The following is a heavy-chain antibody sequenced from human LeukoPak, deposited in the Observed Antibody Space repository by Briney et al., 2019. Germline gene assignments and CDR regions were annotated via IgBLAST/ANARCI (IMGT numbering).Heavy chain of an antibody. V-gene: IGHV4-31*03. D-gene: IGHD3-3*01. J-gene: IGHJ4*02. CDR3: ATGIGVAEADY. CDR2: THHGGNS. Sequence: PSQTLSLTCTVSGGSISSGGYYWSWIRQPPGKGLEWIGETHHGGNSNYNPSLKSRVTISIDKSKNQFSLRLKSVTAADTAVYYCATGIGVAEADYWGQGTLVTVSS. CDR1: GGSISSGGYY.